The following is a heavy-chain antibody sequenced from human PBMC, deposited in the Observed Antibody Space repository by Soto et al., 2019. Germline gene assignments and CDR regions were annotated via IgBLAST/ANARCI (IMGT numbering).Heavy chain of an antibody. V-gene: IGHV3-30*18. J-gene: IGHJ6*02. CDR1: GFTLTNNG. CDR3: AKDRGLAESGRWSHYYYGMDV. Sequence: GESLKISCVASGFTLTNNGMHWVRQAPGQVLEWVAVISSDGSSKYYGDSVRGRFTISRDNSKNTLFLEMNSLRSEDTAVYYCAKDRGLAESGRWSHYYYGMDVWGQGXTVTVPS. CDR2: ISSDGSSK. D-gene: IGHD1-26*01.